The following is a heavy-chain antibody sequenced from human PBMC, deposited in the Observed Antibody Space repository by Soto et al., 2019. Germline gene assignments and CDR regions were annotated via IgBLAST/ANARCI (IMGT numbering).Heavy chain of an antibody. CDR2: ISAYNGNT. V-gene: IGHV1-18*01. J-gene: IGHJ4*02. CDR1: GYTLTSYG. CDR3: ARVSAAAGFDY. Sequence: ASVKVSFKASGYTLTSYGISWVLQAPGQGLEWMGWISAYNGNTNYAQKLQGRVTMTTDTSTSTAYMELRSLRSDDTAVYYCARVSAAAGFDYWGQGTLVTVSS. D-gene: IGHD6-25*01.